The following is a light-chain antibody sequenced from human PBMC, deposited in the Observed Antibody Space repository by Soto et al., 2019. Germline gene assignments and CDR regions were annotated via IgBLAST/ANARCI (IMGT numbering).Light chain of an antibody. J-gene: IGKJ4*01. V-gene: IGKV1-27*01. CDR3: QMCDSAHALT. CDR1: QDIRKY. Sequence: DIQMTQSPSSLSASVGTRVTITCRASQDIRKYVDWYQQKSGKVPQVLIYGASTLQSGVPSRFSGSGSGTEFSLIISDLQPEDAATYYCQMCDSAHALTFGGGTKVEIK. CDR2: GAS.